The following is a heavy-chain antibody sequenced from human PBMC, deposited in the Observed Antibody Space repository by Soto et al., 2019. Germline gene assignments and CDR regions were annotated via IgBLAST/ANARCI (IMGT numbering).Heavy chain of an antibody. V-gene: IGHV1-69*12. D-gene: IGHD2-15*01. CDR3: ARSGGLDRDFNF. J-gene: IGHJ4*02. CDR2: IIPMFDTP. Sequence: QVQLVQSGAEVKKPGSSVKVSCKASGGTFSSDSFSWVRQAPRQGLEWMGGIIPMFDTPIYAQKFQDRVTITADESTSTAYMQLSSLRSGDTAVYYCARSGGLDRDFNFWGQGSLVTVSS. CDR1: GGTFSSDS.